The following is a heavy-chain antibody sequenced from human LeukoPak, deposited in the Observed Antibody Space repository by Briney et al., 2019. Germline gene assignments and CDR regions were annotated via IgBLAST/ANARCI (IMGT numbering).Heavy chain of an antibody. J-gene: IGHJ2*01. V-gene: IGHV4-59*11. D-gene: IGHD4-11*01. CDR3: ARVPRGPVDDYILDWYFDL. CDR1: GGSISSHY. CDR2: IYYSGST. Sequence: PSETLSLTCTVSGGSISSHYWSWIRQPPGKGLEWIGYIYYSGSTNYNPSLKSRVTISVDTSKNQFSLKLSSVTAADTAVYYCARVPRGPVDDYILDWYFDLWGRGTLVTVSS.